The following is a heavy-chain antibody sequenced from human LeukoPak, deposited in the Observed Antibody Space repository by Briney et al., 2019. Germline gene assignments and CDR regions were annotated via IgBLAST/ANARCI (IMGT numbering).Heavy chain of an antibody. CDR3: ARHNCGGDCTHFDY. CDR1: GGSISSYY. D-gene: IGHD2-21*02. J-gene: IGHJ4*02. Sequence: SETLSLTCTVSGGSISSYYWSWIRQPPGKGLEWIGYIYYSGSTNYNPSLKSRVTISVDTSKNQFSLKLSSVTAADTAVYYCARHNCGGDCTHFDYWGQGTLVTVSS. CDR2: IYYSGST. V-gene: IGHV4-59*08.